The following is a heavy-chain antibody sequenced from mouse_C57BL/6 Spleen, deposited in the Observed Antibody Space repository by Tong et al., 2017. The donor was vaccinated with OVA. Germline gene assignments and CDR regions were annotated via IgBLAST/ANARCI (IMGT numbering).Heavy chain of an antibody. CDR3: AQIYYDYEVDY. Sequence: EVQLQESGAELVRPGASVKLSCTASGFNIKDYYMHWVKQRPERGLEWIGRIDPEDGDTEYAPKFQGKATMTADTSSNTAYMQLSSLTSEDSAVYFCAQIYYDYEVDYWGQGTLVTVSA. CDR2: IDPEDGDT. V-gene: IGHV14-1*01. D-gene: IGHD2-4*01. J-gene: IGHJ3*01. CDR1: GFNIKDYY.